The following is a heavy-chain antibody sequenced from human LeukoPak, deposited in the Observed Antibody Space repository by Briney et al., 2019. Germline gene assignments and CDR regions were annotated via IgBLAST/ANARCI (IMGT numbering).Heavy chain of an antibody. J-gene: IGHJ4*02. D-gene: IGHD6-19*01. Sequence: PSETLSLTCTVSGGSISSSSYYWGWIRQPPGKGLEWIGSIYYSGSTYYNPSLKSRVTISVDTSKNQFPLKLSSVTAADTAVYYCARGDSGWYLGLGFDYWGQGTLVTVSS. CDR3: ARGDSGWYLGLGFDY. CDR2: IYYSGST. CDR1: GGSISSSSYY. V-gene: IGHV4-39*06.